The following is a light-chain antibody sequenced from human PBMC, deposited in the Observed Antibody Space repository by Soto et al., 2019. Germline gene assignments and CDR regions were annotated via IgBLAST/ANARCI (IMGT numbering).Light chain of an antibody. CDR3: QQYNNWWT. CDR1: QSVSGSR. Sequence: ETVLTQSPGTLSLSPGERATLSCRASQSVSGSRLAWYHQKPGQAPRLLIYGASTRATGIPARFSGSGSGTEFTLTISSLQSEDFAVYYCQQYNNWWTFGQGTKVDIK. CDR2: GAS. J-gene: IGKJ1*01. V-gene: IGKV3-15*01.